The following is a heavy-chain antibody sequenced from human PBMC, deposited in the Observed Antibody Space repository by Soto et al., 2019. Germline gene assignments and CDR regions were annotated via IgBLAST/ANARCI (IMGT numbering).Heavy chain of an antibody. CDR3: ARDPYFDY. CDR2: ISYDGRND. V-gene: IGHV3-30*04. J-gene: IGHJ4*02. Sequence: QVHLVESGGGEVQPGRSLRLSCEASGFTFNSYPIHWVRQAPGKGLEWVAVISYDGRNDYYGDSVRGRFTISRDNSKNTVYLQMNSLTPEDTAVYYCARDPYFDYWGQGTLVTVSS. CDR1: GFTFNSYP.